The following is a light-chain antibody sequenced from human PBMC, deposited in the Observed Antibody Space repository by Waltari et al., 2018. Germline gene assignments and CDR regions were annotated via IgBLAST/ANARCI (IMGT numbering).Light chain of an antibody. V-gene: IGKV1-33*01. J-gene: IGKJ2*01. CDR1: HDISQY. Sequence: DIQMTQSPSSLSASVGDSVTITCRASHDISQYLNWYHQRPGRAPKLLIYEAAQLEMGVSSGFSGSGYGTICTLTIRSVQAADVGTYFCQQYDDVPHYTFGQGT. CDR2: EAA. CDR3: QQYDDVPHYT.